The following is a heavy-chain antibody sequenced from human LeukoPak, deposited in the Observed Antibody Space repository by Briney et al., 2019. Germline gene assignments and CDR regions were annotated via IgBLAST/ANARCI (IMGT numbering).Heavy chain of an antibody. CDR2: ITWNRDNI. D-gene: IGHD4-17*01. CDR1: GFTFDDYA. CDR3: AIELATVTTMPFDY. J-gene: IGHJ4*02. Sequence: PGGSLRLSRAASGFTFDDYAMHWVRQAPGKGLEWVSGITWNRDNIGYGDSVKGRFTISRDNAKNSLYLQMNSLRAEDTAVYYCAIELATVTTMPFDYWGQGTLVTVSS. V-gene: IGHV3-9*01.